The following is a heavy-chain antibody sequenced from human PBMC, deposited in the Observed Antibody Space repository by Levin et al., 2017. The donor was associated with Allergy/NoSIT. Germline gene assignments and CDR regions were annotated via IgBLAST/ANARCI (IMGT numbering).Heavy chain of an antibody. V-gene: IGHV5-51*01. J-gene: IGHJ4*02. CDR2: IYPGDSDT. CDR3: ARLPGDSSGWTSHNDY. D-gene: IGHD6-19*01. CDR1: GYSFTSYW. Sequence: GSLRLSCKGSGYSFTSYWIGWVRQMPGKGLEWMGIIYPGDSDTRYSPSFQGQVTISADKSISTAYLQWSSLKASDTAMYYCARLPGDSSGWTSHNDYWGQGTLVTVSS.